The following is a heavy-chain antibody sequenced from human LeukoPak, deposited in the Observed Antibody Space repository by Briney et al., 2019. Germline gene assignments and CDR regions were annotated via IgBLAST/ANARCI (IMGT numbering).Heavy chain of an antibody. CDR1: GGSFSGYY. V-gene: IGHV4-34*01. D-gene: IGHD3-3*01. CDR2: INHSGST. J-gene: IGHJ5*02. Sequence: PSETLSLTCAVYGGSFSGYYWSWIRQPPGKGLEWIGEINHSGSTSYNPSLKSRVTISVDTSKNQFSLKLSSVTAADTAVYYCARVLYDFWSGYYPNWFDPWGQGTLVTVSS. CDR3: ARVLYDFWSGYYPNWFDP.